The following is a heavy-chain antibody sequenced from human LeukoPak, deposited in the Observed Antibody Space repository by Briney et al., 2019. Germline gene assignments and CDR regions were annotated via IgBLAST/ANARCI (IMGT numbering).Heavy chain of an antibody. CDR1: GFTFSSYE. Sequence: GGSLRLSCAASGFTFSSYEMNWVRQAPGKGLEWVSYISSSGSTIYYADSVKGRFTISRDNSKNTLYLQMNSLRAEDTAVYYCAKELEHEDAFDIWGQGTMVTVSS. CDR3: AKELEHEDAFDI. D-gene: IGHD1/OR15-1a*01. J-gene: IGHJ3*02. V-gene: IGHV3-48*03. CDR2: ISSSGSTI.